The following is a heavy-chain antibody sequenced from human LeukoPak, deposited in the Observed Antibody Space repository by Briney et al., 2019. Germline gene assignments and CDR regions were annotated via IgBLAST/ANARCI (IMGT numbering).Heavy chain of an antibody. CDR1: GGSISDYY. J-gene: IGHJ5*02. V-gene: IGHV4-59*13. Sequence: SETLSLTCAVSGGSISDYYWSWIRQPPGKGLELIGYIHYTGNTNYNPSLKSRITISVDTSKNRFSLKVTSMTAADTAIYYCARWGRGSGSFNWFDPWGQGTLVTVSS. D-gene: IGHD3-10*01. CDR3: ARWGRGSGSFNWFDP. CDR2: IHYTGNT.